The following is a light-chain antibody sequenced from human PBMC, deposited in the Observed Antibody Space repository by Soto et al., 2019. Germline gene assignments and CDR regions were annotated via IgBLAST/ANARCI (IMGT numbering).Light chain of an antibody. Sequence: QSVLTQPRSVSGAPGQSVTIYCTGISTDIGGYAYVSWYQQQSGKAPKLMIYDVSKRPSGVPDRFSGSESVNTASLTISGLQAEDEADYYCCSYGGSYVFGTVTKLTVL. J-gene: IGLJ1*01. CDR2: DVS. V-gene: IGLV2-11*01. CDR1: STDIGGYAY. CDR3: CSYGGSYV.